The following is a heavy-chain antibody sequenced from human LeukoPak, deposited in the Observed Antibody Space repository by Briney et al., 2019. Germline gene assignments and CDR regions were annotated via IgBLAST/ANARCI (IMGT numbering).Heavy chain of an antibody. CDR1: GGSFSGCY. D-gene: IGHD5-18*01. J-gene: IGHJ3*02. Sequence: PSETLSLTCAVYGGSFSGCYWSWIRQPPGKGLEWIGEINHSGSTNYNPSLKSRVTISVDTSKNQFSLKLSSVTAADTAVYYCARGRGYSYGKRAFDIWGQGTMVTVSS. CDR3: ARGRGYSYGKRAFDI. V-gene: IGHV4-34*01. CDR2: INHSGST.